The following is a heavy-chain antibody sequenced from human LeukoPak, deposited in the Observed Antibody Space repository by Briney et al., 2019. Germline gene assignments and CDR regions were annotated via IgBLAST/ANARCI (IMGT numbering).Heavy chain of an antibody. CDR3: ARHDRGGLDAFDI. V-gene: IGHV4-31*03. J-gene: IGHJ3*02. CDR2: IYYSGHT. D-gene: IGHD3-16*01. CDR1: GASISSEGYY. Sequence: SETLSLTCTVSGASISSEGYYWSWIRQHPGEGLELIGFIYYSGHTYYNPSLKSRVSISLDASKNQFSLNLNSVTAADTAVYYCARHDRGGLDAFDIWGQGTMVTVFS.